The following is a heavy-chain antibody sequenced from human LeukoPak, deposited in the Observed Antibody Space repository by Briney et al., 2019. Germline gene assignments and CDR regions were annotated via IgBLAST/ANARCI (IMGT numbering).Heavy chain of an antibody. CDR2: IARST. CDR3: AISVNSAQYSYGH. Sequence: PGGSLRLSCAPSGFTFSSYAVSWVRQAPGKGLEWVSTIARSTYYAGSVKGRFTISRDNSKNTLYLQMNSLRADDTAVYYCAISVNSAQYSYGHWGQGTLVTVSS. V-gene: IGHV3-23*01. D-gene: IGHD2/OR15-2a*01. CDR1: GFTFSSYA. J-gene: IGHJ4*02.